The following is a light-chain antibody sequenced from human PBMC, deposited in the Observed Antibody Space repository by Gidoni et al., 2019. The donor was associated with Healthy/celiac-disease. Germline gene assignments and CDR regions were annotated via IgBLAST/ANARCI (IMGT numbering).Light chain of an antibody. V-gene: IGKV3-20*01. Sequence: ELVLTQSPGTLSSSPGERATLSCRASQSVSSSYLAWYQQKPGQAPRLLIYGTSSRATGIPDRLSGSGSGTDFTLTISRLEPEDFAVYYCQQYGSSPLTFGGGTKVEIK. CDR1: QSVSSSY. CDR2: GTS. J-gene: IGKJ4*01. CDR3: QQYGSSPLT.